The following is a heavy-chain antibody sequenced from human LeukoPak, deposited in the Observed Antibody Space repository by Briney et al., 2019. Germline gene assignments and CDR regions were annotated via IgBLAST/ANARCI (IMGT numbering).Heavy chain of an antibody. D-gene: IGHD6-13*01. V-gene: IGHV3-30-3*01. CDR1: GFSFSSHA. Sequence: GRSLRLSCAASGFSFSSHAIHWVRQAPGKGLEWVAVMSHDGSNKYYADSVEGRFTISRDNSKNTLYLQMNSLRAEDTAVYYCATLEPYSSSWYGFDYWGQGTLVTVSS. J-gene: IGHJ4*02. CDR3: ATLEPYSSSWYGFDY. CDR2: MSHDGSNK.